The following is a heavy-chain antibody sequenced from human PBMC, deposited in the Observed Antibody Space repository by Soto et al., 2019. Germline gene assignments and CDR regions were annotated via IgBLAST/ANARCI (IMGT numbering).Heavy chain of an antibody. J-gene: IGHJ4*02. Sequence: ASVKVSCKAVGYTFTNYYIHWVRQAPGQGLEWMGLINPSGGSTTYAQKFQGRVTMTRDTSTSTVYMELSSLRSGDTAVYYCAREPNYFDYWGQGTLVTVYS. CDR2: INPSGGST. CDR1: GYTFTNYY. CDR3: AREPNYFDY. V-gene: IGHV1-46*01.